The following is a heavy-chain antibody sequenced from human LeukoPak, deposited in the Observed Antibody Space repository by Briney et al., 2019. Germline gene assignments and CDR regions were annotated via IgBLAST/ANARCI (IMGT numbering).Heavy chain of an antibody. J-gene: IGHJ3*02. CDR3: GGSGSLRRGAFDI. Sequence: TSGTLSLTCAVSGGSISSSNWWSWVRQPPGKGLEWIGEIYHSGSTNYNPSLKSRVTISVDKSKNQFSLKLSSVTAADTAVYYCGGSGSLRRGAFDIWGQGTMVTVSS. D-gene: IGHD1-26*01. V-gene: IGHV4-4*02. CDR2: IYHSGST. CDR1: GGSISSSNW.